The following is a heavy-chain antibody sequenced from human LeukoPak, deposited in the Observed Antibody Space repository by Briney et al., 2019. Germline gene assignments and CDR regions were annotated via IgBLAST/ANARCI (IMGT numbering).Heavy chain of an antibody. CDR1: GGSISSYY. CDR3: ARDPHDYSSGWYYFDY. V-gene: IGHV4-59*01. Sequence: PSETLSLTCTVSGGSISSYYWGWIRQPPGKGLEWIGYIYYSGSTNYNPSLKSRVTISVDTSKNQFSLKLSSVTAADTAVYYCARDPHDYSSGWYYFDYWGQGTLVTVSS. CDR2: IYYSGST. D-gene: IGHD6-19*01. J-gene: IGHJ4*02.